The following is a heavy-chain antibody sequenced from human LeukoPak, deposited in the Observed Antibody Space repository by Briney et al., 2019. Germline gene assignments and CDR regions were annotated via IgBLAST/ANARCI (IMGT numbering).Heavy chain of an antibody. V-gene: IGHV3-9*01. Sequence: GRSLRLSCAASGFTFDDYAMHWVRQAPGKGLEWVSGISWNSGNIGYADSVKGRFTISRDNAKNSLYLQMNSLRDEDTAVYYCARDGYYDSSGYYYGDPYYFDYWGQGTLVTVSS. D-gene: IGHD3-22*01. CDR1: GFTFDDYA. CDR3: ARDGYYDSSGYYYGDPYYFDY. J-gene: IGHJ4*02. CDR2: ISWNSGNI.